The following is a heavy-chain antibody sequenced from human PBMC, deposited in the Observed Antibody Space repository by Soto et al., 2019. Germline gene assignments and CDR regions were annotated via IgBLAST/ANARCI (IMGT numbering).Heavy chain of an antibody. Sequence: QVQLVQSGAEVKKPGASVKVSCKASGYRFTSYGINWVRQAPGQGLEWIAWINTFNGNTNSAHNLQGRVTMTADTSTSTVFLEVRRLTSDDTAVYYCARELAISTSAPFDYWGQGTLVSVTS. CDR2: INTFNGNT. J-gene: IGHJ4*02. V-gene: IGHV1-18*01. CDR1: GYRFTSYG. CDR3: ARELAISTSAPFDY. D-gene: IGHD1-1*01.